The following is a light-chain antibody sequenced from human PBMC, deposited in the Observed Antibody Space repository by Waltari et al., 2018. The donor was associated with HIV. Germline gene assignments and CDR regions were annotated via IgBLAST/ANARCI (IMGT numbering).Light chain of an antibody. CDR1: SSSVCSYNY. J-gene: IGLJ2*01. Sequence: QSALTQPPSASGSPGQSVPISCPGTSSSVCSYNYVSWFQQHPGKAPKLMIYDVTKRPSGVPDRFSGSKSGNTASLTVSGLQAEDEADYYCASHAGSKDVFGGGTRLTVL. V-gene: IGLV2-8*01. CDR3: ASHAGSKDV. CDR2: DVT.